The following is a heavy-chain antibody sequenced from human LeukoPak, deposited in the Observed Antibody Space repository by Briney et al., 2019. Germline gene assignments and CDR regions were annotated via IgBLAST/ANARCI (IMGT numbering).Heavy chain of an antibody. Sequence: PGGSLRPSCAVYGFTFGSFWISCVRQVPGGGLGWVANIKTDGTEKYYVDSVKGRFTISRDNAKNSLYLQMNSLRAEDTAVYYCAREARRYCSSTSCTHYYMDVWGKGTTVTVSS. CDR2: IKTDGTEK. D-gene: IGHD2-2*01. J-gene: IGHJ6*03. V-gene: IGHV3-7*01. CDR3: AREARRYCSSTSCTHYYMDV. CDR1: GFTFGSFW.